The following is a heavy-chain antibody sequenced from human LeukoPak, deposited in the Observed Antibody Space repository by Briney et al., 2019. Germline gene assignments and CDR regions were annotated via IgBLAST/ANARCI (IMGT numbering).Heavy chain of an antibody. Sequence: PSETLSLTCAVYSGSFSSYYLGWIRQPPGKGLEWIGSIYYSGSTYYNPSLKSRVTISVDTSKNQFSLKLSSVTAADTAVYYCARHQGYFPMIAGFDPWGQGTLVTVSS. J-gene: IGHJ5*02. CDR1: SGSFSSYY. CDR3: ARHQGYFPMIAGFDP. D-gene: IGHD3-22*01. V-gene: IGHV4-39*01. CDR2: IYYSGST.